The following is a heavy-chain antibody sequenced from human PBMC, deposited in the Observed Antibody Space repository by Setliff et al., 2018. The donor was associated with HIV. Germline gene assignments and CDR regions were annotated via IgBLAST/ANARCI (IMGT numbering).Heavy chain of an antibody. J-gene: IGHJ4*02. CDR3: ARDGIAARWALDY. CDR2: WNSGSGSV. V-gene: IGHV3-48*04. CDR1: GFTFSSYC. Sequence: GGSLRLSCVASGFTFSSYCMDWFRQAPGKGLEWVSSVSWNSGSGSVDYADSVTGRFTISRDNAKNSLYVQMNSLRVEDTAVYYCARDGIAARWALDYWGQGIVVTVSS. D-gene: IGHD6-6*01.